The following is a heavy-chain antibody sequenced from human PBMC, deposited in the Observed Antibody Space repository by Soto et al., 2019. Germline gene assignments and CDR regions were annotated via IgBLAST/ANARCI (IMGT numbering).Heavy chain of an antibody. CDR2: IYYSGNT. D-gene: IGHD1-26*01. CDR3: ARGRVGATTDYFDY. Sequence: EWIGYIYYSGNTYYNPSLKSRVTISVDTSKNQFSLKLSAVTAADTAVYYCARGRVGATTDYFDYWGQGTLVTVSS. J-gene: IGHJ4*02. V-gene: IGHV4-31*02.